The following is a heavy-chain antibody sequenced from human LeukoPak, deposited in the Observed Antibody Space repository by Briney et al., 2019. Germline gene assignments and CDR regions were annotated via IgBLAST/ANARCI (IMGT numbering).Heavy chain of an antibody. CDR3: ARGTDDYIVATTSFEY. CDR2: VIPMVGTP. Sequence: GASVKVSCKASGGTFSTYVISWVRQAPGQGLEWMGGVIPMVGTPNYAQKFQGRLTITADESTSTAYMELSSLRSEDTAVYYCARGTDDYIVATTSFEYWGQGTLVTVSS. V-gene: IGHV1-69*13. D-gene: IGHD5-12*01. CDR1: GGTFSTYV. J-gene: IGHJ4*02.